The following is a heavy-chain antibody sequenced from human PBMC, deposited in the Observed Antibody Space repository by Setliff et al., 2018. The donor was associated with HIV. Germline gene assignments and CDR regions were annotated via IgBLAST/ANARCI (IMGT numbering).Heavy chain of an antibody. D-gene: IGHD6-19*01. V-gene: IGHV4-38-2*02. CDR3: ARDGGSSGWYFVLGYSDY. J-gene: IGHJ4*02. CDR1: GYSISSGYY. CDR2: IYHSEST. Sequence: PSETLSLTCAVSGYSISSGYYWGWIRQPPGKGLEWIGSIYHSESTNYNPSLKSLGTISVDTSKTQFSLKLNSVTAADTAMYYCARDGGSSGWYFVLGYSDYWGPGTLVTVSS.